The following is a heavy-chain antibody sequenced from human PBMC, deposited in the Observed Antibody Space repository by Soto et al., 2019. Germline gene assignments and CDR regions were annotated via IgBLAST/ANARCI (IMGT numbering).Heavy chain of an antibody. CDR1: GGSINTFY. D-gene: IGHD5-12*01. Sequence: SETLSLTCTVSGGSINTFYWSWVRQPAGKGLEWIGRIFSSGSTSFNPSLESRVAKSVDTSKNHFSLNLSSVTAADMAVYYCAREGSYSAYNFAHGIQLWSFDFWGQGALVTVPQ. CDR2: IFSSGST. CDR3: AREGSYSAYNFAHGIQLWSFDF. J-gene: IGHJ4*02. V-gene: IGHV4-4*07.